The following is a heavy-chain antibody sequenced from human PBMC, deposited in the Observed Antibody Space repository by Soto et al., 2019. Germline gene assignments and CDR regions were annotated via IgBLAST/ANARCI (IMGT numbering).Heavy chain of an antibody. CDR3: ASGGSCYSRYCYFDY. CDR1: GGSIISYY. J-gene: IGHJ4*02. Sequence: SETLSLTCTVSGGSIISYYCSCIRHPPGKGLEWIGYIYYSGSTNYNPSLKSRVTISVDTSKNQFSLKLSSVTAADTAVYYCASGGSCYSRYCYFDYWGQGTLVTVSS. CDR2: IYYSGST. D-gene: IGHD2-15*01. V-gene: IGHV4-59*01.